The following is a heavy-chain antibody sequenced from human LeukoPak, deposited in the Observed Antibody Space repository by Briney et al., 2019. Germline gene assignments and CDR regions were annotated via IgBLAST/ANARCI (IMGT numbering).Heavy chain of an antibody. CDR1: GFTFSSYW. V-gene: IGHV3-74*01. D-gene: IGHD6-6*01. Sequence: GGSLRLSCAASGFTFSSYWMHWVRQAPGKGLVWVSRINSDGSSTSYADSVKGRFTISRDNAKNTLYLQMNSLRAEDTAVYYCARGERQLVNYFDYWGQGTLVTVSS. CDR3: ARGERQLVNYFDY. J-gene: IGHJ4*02. CDR2: INSDGSST.